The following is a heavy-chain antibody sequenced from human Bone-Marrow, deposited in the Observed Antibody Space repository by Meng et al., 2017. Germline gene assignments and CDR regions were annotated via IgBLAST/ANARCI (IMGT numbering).Heavy chain of an antibody. D-gene: IGHD6-25*01. V-gene: IGHV1-2*06. CDR2: INPKSGDT. Sequence: VECGAEVKRPEAAGTGSCKPSEYIYPDYKIPGVRRAPGQGLEWMGQINPKSGDTHYAQKFQARVTMTGDTSISTAYMELSGLRSDDTAMYYCARDEDISAAGKLFGDYWGQGTLVTVSS. CDR1: EYIYPDYK. J-gene: IGHJ4*02. CDR3: ARDEDISAAGKLFGDY.